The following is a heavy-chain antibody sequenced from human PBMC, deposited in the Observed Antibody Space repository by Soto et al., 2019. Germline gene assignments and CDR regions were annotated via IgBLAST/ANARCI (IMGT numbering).Heavy chain of an antibody. Sequence: SETLSLTCTVSGGSISSSSYYWGWIRQPPGKGLDRIGSIYYSGSTYYNPSLKSRVTISVDTSKNQFSLKLSSVTAADTAVYYCARHLHYYDSSGYDLYDYWGQGTLVTDSS. CDR3: ARHLHYYDSSGYDLYDY. D-gene: IGHD3-22*01. CDR2: IYYSGST. J-gene: IGHJ4*02. CDR1: GGSISSSSYY. V-gene: IGHV4-39*01.